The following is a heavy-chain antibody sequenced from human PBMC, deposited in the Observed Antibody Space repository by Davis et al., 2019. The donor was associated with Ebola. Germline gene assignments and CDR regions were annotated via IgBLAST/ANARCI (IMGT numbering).Heavy chain of an antibody. J-gene: IGHJ4*02. D-gene: IGHD6-19*01. CDR1: GYSFTGYY. Sequence: ASVKVSCKASGYSFTGYYLHWLRLAPGQGLEWMGWISAYNGNTNYAQKLQGRVTMTTDTSTSTAYMELRSLRSDDTAVYYCARDHGRGWSDYWGQGTLVTVSS. CDR3: ARDHGRGWSDY. V-gene: IGHV1-18*04. CDR2: ISAYNGNT.